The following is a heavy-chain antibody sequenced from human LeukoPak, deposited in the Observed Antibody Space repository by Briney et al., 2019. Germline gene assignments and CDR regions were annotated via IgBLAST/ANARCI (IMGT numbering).Heavy chain of an antibody. J-gene: IGHJ4*02. D-gene: IGHD4-23*01. V-gene: IGHV3-30*04. CDR2: IPYDGSNK. CDR3: ARAEGYGGELDS. CDR1: GFTFSTYA. Sequence: PGGSLRLSCAASGFTFSTYAKHWVRQAPGKGLEWVAVIPYDGSNKYYADSVKGRFTISRENSKNRLYLQMNSLRAEDTAVYYCARAEGYGGELDSWGQGTLVTVSS.